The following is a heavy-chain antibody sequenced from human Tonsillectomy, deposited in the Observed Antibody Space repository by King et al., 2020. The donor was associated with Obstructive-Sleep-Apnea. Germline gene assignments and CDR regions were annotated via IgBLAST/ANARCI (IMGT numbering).Heavy chain of an antibody. D-gene: IGHD2-2*01. J-gene: IGHJ4*02. CDR2: MYYSGNT. CDR3: ARVFQTAAAFDY. V-gene: IGHV4-31*03. CDR1: GGSITTGGYY. Sequence: HVQLQESGPGLVKPSQTLSLTCTVSGGSITTGGYYWSWIRQHPGKGLEWIGYMYYSGNTNSNPSLKSRVTISIDTSKNQFSLKLSSVTAADTAVYYCARVFQTAAAFDYWGQGTLVTVSS.